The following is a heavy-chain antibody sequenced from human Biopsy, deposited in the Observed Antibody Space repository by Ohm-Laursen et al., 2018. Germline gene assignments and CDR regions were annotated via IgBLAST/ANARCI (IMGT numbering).Heavy chain of an antibody. D-gene: IGHD3-22*01. Sequence: SETLSLTCAVSGVSISSYYWSWIRQPPGKGLQWIGYVFYTGSTDYNPSLQSRVTISVDTSKNHFSLRLRSVTSSDTAIYYCARDREYYTDRTVPGYFDLWGRGTLVTVSS. CDR1: GVSISSYY. V-gene: IGHV4-59*01. J-gene: IGHJ2*01. CDR2: VFYTGST. CDR3: ARDREYYTDRTVPGYFDL.